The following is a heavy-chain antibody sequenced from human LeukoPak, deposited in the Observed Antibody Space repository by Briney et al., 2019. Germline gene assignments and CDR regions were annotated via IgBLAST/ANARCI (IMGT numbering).Heavy chain of an antibody. J-gene: IGHJ4*02. CDR3: ARDRVISGYCSGGSCPFDY. CDR1: GYTFTSYG. CDR2: ISAYSGNT. Sequence: PVASVKVSCKASGYTFTSYGISWVRQAPGQGLEWMGWISAYSGNTNYAQKLQGRVTMTTDTSTSTAYMELRSLRSDDTAVYYCARDRVISGYCSGGSCPFDYWGQGTLVTVSS. D-gene: IGHD2-15*01. V-gene: IGHV1-18*04.